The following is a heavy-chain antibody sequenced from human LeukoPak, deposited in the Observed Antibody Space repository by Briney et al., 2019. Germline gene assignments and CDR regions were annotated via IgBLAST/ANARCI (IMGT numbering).Heavy chain of an antibody. CDR2: INSDGSST. D-gene: IGHD6-13*01. J-gene: IGHJ4*02. V-gene: IGHV3-74*01. CDR1: GFTLSSYW. Sequence: GGSLRLSCAASGFTLSSYWMHWVRQAPGKGLVWVSRINSDGSSTSYADSVKGRFTISRDNAKNTLYLQMNSLKTEDTAVYYCTTDSIAAAGMTHLNFDYWGQGTLVTVSS. CDR3: TTDSIAAAGMTHLNFDY.